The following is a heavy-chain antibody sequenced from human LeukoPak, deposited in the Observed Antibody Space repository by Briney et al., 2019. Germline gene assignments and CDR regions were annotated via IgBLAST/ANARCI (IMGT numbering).Heavy chain of an antibody. D-gene: IGHD2-2*01. CDR2: INHSGST. CDR1: GGSFSGYY. CDR3: ARVGVVVPAAGWFDP. V-gene: IGHV4-34*01. Sequence: PSETLSLTCAVYGGSFSGYYWSWIRQPPGNGLEWIGEINHSGSTNYNPSLKSRVTISVDTSKNQFSLKLSSVTAADTAVYYCARVGVVVPAAGWFDPWGQGTLVTVSS. J-gene: IGHJ5*02.